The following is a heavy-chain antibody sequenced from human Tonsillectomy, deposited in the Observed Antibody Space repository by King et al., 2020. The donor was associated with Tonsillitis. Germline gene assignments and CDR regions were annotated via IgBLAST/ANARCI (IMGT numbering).Heavy chain of an antibody. CDR2: VTHIGDYT. Sequence: VQLVESGGCLVQPGGSLRLSCAASGFTFDNFAMSWGRKAPGLGLEWVSSVTHIGDYTYYAVSLKGRFTISRDSSRNTLYRRMNSLRVEDTAIYFCAKVHGTPFWGQGTLVTVSS. V-gene: IGHV3-23*04. J-gene: IGHJ4*02. CDR3: AKVHGTPF. CDR1: GFTFDNFA. D-gene: IGHD1-26*01.